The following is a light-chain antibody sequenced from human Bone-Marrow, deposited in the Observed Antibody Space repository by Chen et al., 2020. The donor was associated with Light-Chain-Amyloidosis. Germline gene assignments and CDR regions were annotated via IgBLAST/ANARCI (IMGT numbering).Light chain of an antibody. J-gene: IGLJ3*02. CDR1: NIGSTS. CDR2: DDS. Sequence: SYVLTQPSSVSASPGPTATLACGGNNIGSTSVHWYQQTPGQAPLLVGYDDSDRPSGIPERLAGSNSGNTATLTISRVEAGDEADYYCQVWDRSSDRPVFGGGTKLTVL. CDR3: QVWDRSSDRPV. V-gene: IGLV3-21*02.